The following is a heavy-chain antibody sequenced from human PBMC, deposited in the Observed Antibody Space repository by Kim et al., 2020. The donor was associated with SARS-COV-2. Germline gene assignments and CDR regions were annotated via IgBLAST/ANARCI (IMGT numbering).Heavy chain of an antibody. Sequence: GGSLRLSCAASGFTFSSYAMHWVRQAPGKGLEWVAVIWYDGSKKYYADSVKGRFTISRDNSENTLYLQVSSPRAEDTAVYYCARGYDGIGYYPVDYWGQGTLVTVST. CDR1: GFTFSSYA. CDR2: IWYDGSKK. J-gene: IGHJ4*02. V-gene: IGHV3-33*01. D-gene: IGHD3-22*01. CDR3: ARGYDGIGYYPVDY.